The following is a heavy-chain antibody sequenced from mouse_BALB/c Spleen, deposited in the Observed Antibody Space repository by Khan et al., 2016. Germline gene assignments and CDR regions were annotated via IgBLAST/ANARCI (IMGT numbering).Heavy chain of an antibody. D-gene: IGHD1-1*01. CDR3: ARAGYYGYFAY. CDR1: GFDFSRYW. Sequence: EVKLLESGGGLVQPGGSLKLSCAASGFDFSRYWMSWVRQAPGKGLEWIGEINPDSSTINYTPSLKDKFIISRDNAKTKLYLQMSEVRYEDTTLYYCARAGYYGYFAYWGQGTLVTVSA. V-gene: IGHV4-1*02. CDR2: INPDSSTI. J-gene: IGHJ3*01.